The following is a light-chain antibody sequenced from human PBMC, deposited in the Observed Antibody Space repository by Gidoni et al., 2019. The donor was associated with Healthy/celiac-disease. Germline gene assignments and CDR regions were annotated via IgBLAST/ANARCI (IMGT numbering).Light chain of an antibody. CDR1: HSVSSGY. Sequence: EIVLTQSPGTLSLSPGERATLSCRASHSVSSGYLAWYQQKPGQAPRLLIYSASSRATGIPDRFSGSGSGTAFTLTISRLEPEDFAGYYCQQLFTFXPXTKVDIK. J-gene: IGKJ3*01. CDR3: QQLFT. CDR2: SAS. V-gene: IGKV3-20*01.